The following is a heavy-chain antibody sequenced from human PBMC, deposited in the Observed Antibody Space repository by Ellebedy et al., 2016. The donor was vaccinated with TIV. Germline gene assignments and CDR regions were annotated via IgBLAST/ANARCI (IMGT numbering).Heavy chain of an antibody. V-gene: IGHV3-23*01. CDR1: GFTFSSYA. Sequence: GESLKISCAASGFTFSSYAMCWVRQAPGKGLEWVSTISGSGGSTYYADSVKGRFTISRENSRNTLYLQMNSLRAEDTAVYYCAKDSGRRSRWDNDYWGQGTLVTVSS. J-gene: IGHJ4*02. CDR2: ISGSGGST. D-gene: IGHD3-10*01. CDR3: AKDSGRRSRWDNDY.